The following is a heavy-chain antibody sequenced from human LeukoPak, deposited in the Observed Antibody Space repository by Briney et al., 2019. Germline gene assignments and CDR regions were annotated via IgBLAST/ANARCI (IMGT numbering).Heavy chain of an antibody. D-gene: IGHD6-13*01. J-gene: IGHJ4*02. CDR3: ASSSGNWYLYFDY. CDR2: IYYSGRT. Sequence: PSETLSLTCTVAGGSISSYYWSWIRQPPGKGLEWIGYIYYSGRTNYNPSLKSRIPISVDTSKNQFSLKLSSVTAADTAVYYCASSSGNWYLYFDYWGQGTLVTVSS. V-gene: IGHV4-59*08. CDR1: GGSISSYY.